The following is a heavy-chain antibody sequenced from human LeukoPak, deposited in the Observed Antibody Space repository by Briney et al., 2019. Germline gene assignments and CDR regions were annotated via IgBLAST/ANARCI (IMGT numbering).Heavy chain of an antibody. J-gene: IGHJ4*02. CDR1: SGSIRSHF. Sequence: SETLSLTCTVSSGSIRSHFWSWIRQPPGKGLEWIGYVYDSGYTKYRPSLKSRVTISIDTSKNQYSLNLNSVTAADAAVYYGARTIQGRPYYFDSWGQGTLVTVSS. D-gene: IGHD6-6*01. CDR2: VYDSGYT. V-gene: IGHV4-59*11. CDR3: ARTIQGRPYYFDS.